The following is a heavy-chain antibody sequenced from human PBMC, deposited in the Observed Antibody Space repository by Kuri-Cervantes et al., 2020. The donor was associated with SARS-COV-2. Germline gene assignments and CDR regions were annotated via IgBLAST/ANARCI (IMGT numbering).Heavy chain of an antibody. CDR3: AKLGDCAVFDYFDY. Sequence: ESLKISCTVSGGSISSYYWSWIRQPAGKGLEWIGSIYYSGSTYYNPSLKSRVTISVDTSKNQFSLKLSSVTAADTAVYYCAKLGDCAVFDYFDYWGQGTLVTVSS. V-gene: IGHV4-59*05. CDR2: IYYSGST. D-gene: IGHD7-27*01. CDR1: GGSISSYY. J-gene: IGHJ4*02.